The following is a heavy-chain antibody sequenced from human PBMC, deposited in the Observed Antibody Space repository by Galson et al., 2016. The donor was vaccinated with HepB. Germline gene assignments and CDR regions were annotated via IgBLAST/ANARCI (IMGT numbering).Heavy chain of an antibody. CDR2: ISAYNGNT. D-gene: IGHD5-12*01. J-gene: IGHJ2*01. CDR3: ATSGYDHQRYWYFDL. Sequence: SVKVSCKASGYTFTYYGFTWVRQAPGQGLEWMGWISAYNGNTNYAQDFQGRVTFTADESTSTGYMELSSLRSDDTAVYYCATSGYDHQRYWYFDLWGRGTLVTVSS. V-gene: IGHV1-18*01. CDR1: GYTFTYYG.